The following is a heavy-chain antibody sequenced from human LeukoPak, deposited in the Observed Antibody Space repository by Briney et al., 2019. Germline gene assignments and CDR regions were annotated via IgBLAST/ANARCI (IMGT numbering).Heavy chain of an antibody. CDR1: GFTFSSYW. V-gene: IGHV3-74*01. J-gene: IGHJ4*02. Sequence: GGSLRLSCAASGFTFSSYWMHWVRQAPGKGLLWVSRINTDGSSTNFADSVRGRFTISRDNAKNTLYLQMNSLRAEDTAVYYCTRDLSGTYYGRFDYWGQGTLLTVSS. D-gene: IGHD1-26*01. CDR3: TRDLSGTYYGRFDY. CDR2: INTDGSST.